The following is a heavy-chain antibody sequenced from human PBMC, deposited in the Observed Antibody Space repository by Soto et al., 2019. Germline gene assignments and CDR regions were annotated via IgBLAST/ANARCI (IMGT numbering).Heavy chain of an antibody. CDR3: ARGQRFSDWFDP. J-gene: IGHJ5*02. CDR1: NFSISSGYY. Sequence: SETLSLTCVVSNFSISSGYYWGWIRQSPGKGLEWIASIYRSGTTSYNPSLKSRVTISVDPSKNQFSLVLTSVTAADTAVYYCARGQRFSDWFDPWGQGTLVTVSS. V-gene: IGHV4-38-2*01. CDR2: IYRSGTT. D-gene: IGHD3-3*01.